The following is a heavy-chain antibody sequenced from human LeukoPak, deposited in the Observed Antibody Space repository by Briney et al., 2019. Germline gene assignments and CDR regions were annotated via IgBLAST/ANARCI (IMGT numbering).Heavy chain of an antibody. Sequence: GGSRRLSCAASGFTVSSNYMSWVRQAPGKGLEWVSVIYSVGSTYYADSVKGRFTISRDNSKNTLFLQMNSLRAEDTAVYYCARGNWGENDAFDIWGQGTMVTVSS. CDR2: IYSVGST. J-gene: IGHJ3*02. CDR1: GFTVSSNY. D-gene: IGHD7-27*01. CDR3: ARGNWGENDAFDI. V-gene: IGHV3-53*01.